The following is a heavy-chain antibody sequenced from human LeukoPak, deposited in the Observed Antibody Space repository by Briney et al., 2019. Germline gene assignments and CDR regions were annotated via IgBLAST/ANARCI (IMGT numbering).Heavy chain of an antibody. CDR2: MSPNSGDT. V-gene: IGHV1-8*02. CDR1: GYTFTGYY. CDR3: ASNPPNTGDFYY. Sequence: ASVKVSCKASGYTFTGYYMHWVRQAPGQGLEWMGWMSPNSGDTGYAQKFQGRVSMTRDIFKSTAYMELSSLRSEDTAIYYCASNPPNTGDFYYWGLGTLVTVSS. J-gene: IGHJ4*02. D-gene: IGHD1-1*01.